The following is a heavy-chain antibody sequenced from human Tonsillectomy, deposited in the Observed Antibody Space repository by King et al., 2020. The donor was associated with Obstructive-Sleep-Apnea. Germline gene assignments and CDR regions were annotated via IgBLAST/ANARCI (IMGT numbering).Heavy chain of an antibody. CDR3: ASGYPGYDAFDI. Sequence: VQLVESGGGVVQPGRSLRLFCAASGFTFSSCGMHWVRQAQGKGREWVACIGYDGSNKYYADSVKGRFTISRDNSKNTLYLQMNSLRAEDTAVYYCASGYPGYDAFDIWGQGTMVTVSS. J-gene: IGHJ3*02. CDR2: IGYDGSNK. CDR1: GFTFSSCG. D-gene: IGHD5-18*01. V-gene: IGHV3-33*01.